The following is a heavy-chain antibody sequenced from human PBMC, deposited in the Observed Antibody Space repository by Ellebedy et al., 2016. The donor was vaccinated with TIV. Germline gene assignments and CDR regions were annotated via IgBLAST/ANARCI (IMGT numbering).Heavy chain of an antibody. D-gene: IGHD1-1*01. V-gene: IGHV4-39*01. J-gene: IGHJ6*02. CDR1: GGSISSSSYY. CDR3: ARVAGTTNHTLGTEVYYYYYGMDV. CDR2: IYYTGST. Sequence: SETLSLXXTVSGGSISSSSYYWGWIRQPPGKGLEWIGSIYYTGSTYYNPSLKSRVTVSADTPKNQFSLKLSSVTAADTAVYYCARVAGTTNHTLGTEVYYYYYGMDVWGQGTTVTVSS.